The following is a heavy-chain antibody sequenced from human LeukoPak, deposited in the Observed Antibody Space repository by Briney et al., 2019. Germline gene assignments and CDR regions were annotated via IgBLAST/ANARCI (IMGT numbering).Heavy chain of an antibody. J-gene: IGHJ3*02. CDR2: IYYSGST. CDR3: ATSSIASSFDPFDI. Sequence: SETLSLTCTVSGGSISSYYWSWIRQPPGKGLEWIGYIYYSGSTNYNPSLKSRVTISVDTSKNQFSLKLSSVTAADTAVYYCATSSIASSFDPFDIWGQGTMVTVSS. V-gene: IGHV4-59*01. D-gene: IGHD6-6*01. CDR1: GGSISSYY.